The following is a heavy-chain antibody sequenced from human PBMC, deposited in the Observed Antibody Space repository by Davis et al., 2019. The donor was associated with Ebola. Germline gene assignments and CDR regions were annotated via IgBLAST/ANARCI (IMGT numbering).Heavy chain of an antibody. CDR1: GGSISSYY. CDR2: IYTSGST. D-gene: IGHD6-19*01. CDR3: ATGAGFLIDY. V-gene: IGHV4-4*07. Sequence: PGGSLRLSCTVSGGSISSYYWSWIRQPAGQGLEWIGHIYTSGSTNYNPSLKSRVTTSVDTSKNQFSLKLTSVTAADTAVYYCATGAGFLIDYWGQGTLVTVSS. J-gene: IGHJ4*02.